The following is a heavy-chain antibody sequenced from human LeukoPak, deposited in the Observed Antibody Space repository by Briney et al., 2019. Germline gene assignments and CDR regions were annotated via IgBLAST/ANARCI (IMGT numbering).Heavy chain of an antibody. CDR2: IYPGDSDT. Sequence: GESLNISCKGSGYSFTSYWIGWVRQMPGKDLGWMGIIYPGDSDTRSSPSFQGQVTISADKSISTAYLQWSSLKASDTDMYYCARHSAITMIDYWGQGTLVTVSS. CDR1: GYSFTSYW. CDR3: ARHSAITMIDY. J-gene: IGHJ4*02. D-gene: IGHD3-22*01. V-gene: IGHV5-51*01.